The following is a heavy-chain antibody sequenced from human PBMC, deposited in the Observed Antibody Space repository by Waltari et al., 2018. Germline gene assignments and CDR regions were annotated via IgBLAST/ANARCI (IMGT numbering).Heavy chain of an antibody. Sequence: EVQLVQSGAEVKKPGESLKISCEVSGYSFTDNWIAWVRQKPGKGLEWMGIPHPGTSDLGYGPPSGGTLAIPAATSNNPAYWEWISLKASNTAIYYWARHNTPLDVLNYTLKVPPPIDDWGQGTLVTVSS. CDR3: ARHNTPLDVLNYTLKVPPPIDD. CDR2: PHPGTSDL. D-gene: IGHD3-10*02. J-gene: IGHJ4*02. V-gene: IGHV5-51*01. CDR1: GYSFTDNW.